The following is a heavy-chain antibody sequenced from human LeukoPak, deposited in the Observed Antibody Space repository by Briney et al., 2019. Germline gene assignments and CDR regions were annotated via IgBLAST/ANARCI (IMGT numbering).Heavy chain of an antibody. J-gene: IGHJ6*02. CDR2: ISYDGSNK. Sequence: PGRSLRLSCAASGFTFSSYGMHWVRQAPGKGLEWVAVISYDGSNKYYADSVKGRFTISRDNSKNTLYLQMNSLRAEDTAVYYCAREREGPLIGRYSSSSVYYYGSGSSSLYYYYGMDVWGQGTTVTVSS. V-gene: IGHV3-30*03. D-gene: IGHD3-10*01. CDR1: GFTFSSYG. CDR3: AREREGPLIGRYSSSSVYYYGSGSSSLYYYYGMDV.